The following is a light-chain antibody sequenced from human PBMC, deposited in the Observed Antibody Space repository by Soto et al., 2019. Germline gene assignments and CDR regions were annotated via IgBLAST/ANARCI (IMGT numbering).Light chain of an antibody. CDR3: QQFAISTK. CDR1: QTIDRW. Sequence: DIQMTQSPSTLSASVGDRVTITCRATQTIDRWLAWYQQKPGTAPKLLIYKASSLESGVPSRFTGSGSGTDFTLTISSLRPDDFATYYCQQFAISTKFGQGTKVDIK. CDR2: KAS. V-gene: IGKV1-5*03. J-gene: IGKJ1*01.